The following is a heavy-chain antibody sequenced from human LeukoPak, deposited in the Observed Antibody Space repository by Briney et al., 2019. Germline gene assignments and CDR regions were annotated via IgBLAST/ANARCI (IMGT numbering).Heavy chain of an antibody. V-gene: IGHV3-43*02. CDR1: GFTFNRYA. CDR3: AKDHVYGGADD. J-gene: IGHJ4*02. CDR2: ISGDGITT. D-gene: IGHD4-23*01. Sequence: PGGSLRLSCAASGFTFNRYAMHWGRQAPGKGLEWVGLISGDGITTYYLDSVKGRFTISRDNSKNSLYLHMNSLRSEDTALYYCAKDHVYGGADDWGQGTLVTVSS.